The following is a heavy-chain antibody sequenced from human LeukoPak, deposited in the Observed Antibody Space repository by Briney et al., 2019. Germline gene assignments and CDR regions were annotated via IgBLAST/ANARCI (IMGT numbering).Heavy chain of an antibody. D-gene: IGHD4-17*01. CDR1: GFTFSSYA. CDR2: ISGGGGTT. V-gene: IGHV3-23*01. Sequence: GGSLRLSCAASGFTFSSYAMTWVRQAPGMGPEWVSRISGGGGTTYYADAVKGRFTLSRDNSKNTLYLQMNSLRAEDTAVYYSARRRAEDYDDFVHFDYWGQGTLVTVSS. CDR3: ARRRAEDYDDFVHFDY. J-gene: IGHJ4*02.